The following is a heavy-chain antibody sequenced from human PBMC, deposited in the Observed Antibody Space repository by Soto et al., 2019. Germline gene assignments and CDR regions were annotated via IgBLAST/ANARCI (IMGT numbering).Heavy chain of an antibody. J-gene: IGHJ6*02. CDR2: ISYDGNNK. CDR1: GFTFISYI. Sequence: VQLVESGGSVVQPGRSLRLSCAASGFTFISYIIHWVRQAPGKGLEWVALISYDGNNKYHADAVKVRFTISRDNSRNTLFLLLNSLRGEDTAVYYCARVGTTYNYYSYGMDVWGQGTTVTVSS. D-gene: IGHD4-4*01. CDR3: ARVGTTYNYYSYGMDV. V-gene: IGHV3-30-3*01.